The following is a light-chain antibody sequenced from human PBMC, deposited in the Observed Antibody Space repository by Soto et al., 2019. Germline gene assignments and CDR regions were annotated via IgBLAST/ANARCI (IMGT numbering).Light chain of an antibody. CDR2: SAS. V-gene: IGKV1-39*01. CDR3: QQSYSSPPYT. CDR1: QTIRNY. J-gene: IGKJ2*01. Sequence: DIQLTQSPSSLSASLGDRVTITCRASQTIRNYLNWYQQKPGKAPNLLIYSASSLQSGVPSRFSGSGSGTDFTLTISSLQPEDFATYYCQQSYSSPPYTFGQGTKLEIK.